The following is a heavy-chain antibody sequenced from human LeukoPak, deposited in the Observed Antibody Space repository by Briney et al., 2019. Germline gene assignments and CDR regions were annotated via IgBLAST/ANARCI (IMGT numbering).Heavy chain of an antibody. CDR1: GVSITSNY. D-gene: IGHD5-18*01. Sequence: ASETLSLTCSVSGVSITSNYWSWIRQPPGKGLEWLGYTHHSGATSYNPSLKSRSTMSLDTSNNQFSLKLSSVTAADTAVYYCVRSSGHSYGDFDYWGQGNLVTVSS. V-gene: IGHV4-59*01. CDR2: THHSGAT. CDR3: VRSSGHSYGDFDY. J-gene: IGHJ4*02.